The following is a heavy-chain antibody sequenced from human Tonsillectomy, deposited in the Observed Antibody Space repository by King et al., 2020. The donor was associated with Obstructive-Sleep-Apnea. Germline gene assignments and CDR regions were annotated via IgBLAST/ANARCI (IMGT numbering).Heavy chain of an antibody. D-gene: IGHD6-25*01. V-gene: IGHV4-61*01. Sequence: QLQESGPGLVRPSETLSLTCTVSGVSVNSGSYYWSWVRRPPGTGLEWIGHVYYTGGTNYDPSFKTRGTISVDTSKNQFSLKFGSVGAADTAVYYCARVGGSANWFDPWGQGTLVTVSS. CDR3: ARVGGSANWFDP. J-gene: IGHJ5*02. CDR2: VYYTGGT. CDR1: GVSVNSGSYY.